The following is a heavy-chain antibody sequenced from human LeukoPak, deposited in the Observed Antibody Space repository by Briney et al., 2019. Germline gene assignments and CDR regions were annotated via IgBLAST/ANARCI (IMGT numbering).Heavy chain of an antibody. J-gene: IGHJ4*02. CDR2: IIPIFGTA. Sequence: SVKVSCKASGGTFSGYAISWVRQAPGQGLEWMGGIIPIFGTANYAQKFQGRVTITADESTSTAYMELSSLRSEDTAVYYCATDSRGGGSYYDVWGQGTLVTVSS. CDR1: GGTFSGYA. D-gene: IGHD1-26*01. CDR3: ATDSRGGGSYYDV. V-gene: IGHV1-69*13.